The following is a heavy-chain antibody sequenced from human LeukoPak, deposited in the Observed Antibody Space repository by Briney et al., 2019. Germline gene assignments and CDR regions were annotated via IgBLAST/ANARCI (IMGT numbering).Heavy chain of an antibody. V-gene: IGHV4-34*01. J-gene: IGHJ4*02. D-gene: IGHD2-15*01. CDR2: INHSGST. Sequence: AETLSLTCAVYGGSFSGYYWSWIRQPPGKGLEWIGEINHSGSTNYNPSLKSRVTISVDTSKNQFSLKLSSVTAADTAVYYCARGSQSLGYCSGGSCRAKIFDYWGQGTLVTVSS. CDR3: ARGSQSLGYCSGGSCRAKIFDY. CDR1: GGSFSGYY.